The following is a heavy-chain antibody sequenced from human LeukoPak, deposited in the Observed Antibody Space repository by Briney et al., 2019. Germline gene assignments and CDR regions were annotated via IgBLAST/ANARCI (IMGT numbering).Heavy chain of an antibody. CDR3: AGTIAAAGSPTVPSYYGMDV. D-gene: IGHD6-13*01. J-gene: IGHJ6*02. Sequence: PGGSLRLSCAASGFTVSSNYMSWVRQAPGKGLEWVSVIYSGGSTYYADSVKGRFTISRDNSKNTLYLQMNSLRAEDTAVYYCAGTIAAAGSPTVPSYYGMDVWGQGTTVTVSS. V-gene: IGHV3-66*01. CDR2: IYSGGST. CDR1: GFTVSSNY.